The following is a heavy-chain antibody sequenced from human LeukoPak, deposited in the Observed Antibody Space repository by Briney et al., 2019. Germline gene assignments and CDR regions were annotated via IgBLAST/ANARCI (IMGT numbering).Heavy chain of an antibody. D-gene: IGHD2-21*02. V-gene: IGHV3-48*01. Sequence: GGSLRLSCAASGFTFSSYSMSWVRQAPGKGLEWVSFISSSSNTKYNADSVKGRFTISRDNAKNSLNLQMNSLGAEDTAVYYCAKDSYQGDWGLDAFDVWGQGTMVTVSS. J-gene: IGHJ3*01. CDR3: AKDSYQGDWGLDAFDV. CDR2: ISSSSNTK. CDR1: GFTFSSYS.